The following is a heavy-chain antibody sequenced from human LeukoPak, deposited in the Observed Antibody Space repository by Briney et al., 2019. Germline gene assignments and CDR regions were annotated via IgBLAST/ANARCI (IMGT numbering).Heavy chain of an antibody. CDR3: ARDPGGNSDY. Sequence: GGSLRLSCAASGFTFSSYAMHWVRQAPGKGLEWVAVISYDGSNKYYADSVKGRFTISRDNSKNTLYLQMNSLRAEDTAVYYCARDPGGNSDYWGQETLVTVSS. J-gene: IGHJ4*02. CDR2: ISYDGSNK. D-gene: IGHD4-23*01. V-gene: IGHV3-30-3*01. CDR1: GFTFSSYA.